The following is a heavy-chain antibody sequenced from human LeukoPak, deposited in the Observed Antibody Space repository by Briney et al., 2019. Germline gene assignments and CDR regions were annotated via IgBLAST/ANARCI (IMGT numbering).Heavy chain of an antibody. V-gene: IGHV5-51*01. D-gene: IGHD3-22*01. Sequence: GESLKISCKGFGYSFTSYWIGWVRQMPGKGLEWMGIIYPGDSDTRYSPSFQGQVTISADKSISTAYLQWSSLKASDTAMYYCARHHDSSGDAFQHWGQGTLVTVSS. J-gene: IGHJ1*01. CDR3: ARHHDSSGDAFQH. CDR2: IYPGDSDT. CDR1: GYSFTSYW.